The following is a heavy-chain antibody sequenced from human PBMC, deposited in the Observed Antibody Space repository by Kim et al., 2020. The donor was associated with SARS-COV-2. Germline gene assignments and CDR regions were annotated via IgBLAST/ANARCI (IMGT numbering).Heavy chain of an antibody. Sequence: VKGRFTISRDNSKNTLYLQMNSLRAEDTAVYYCARVRGIAAAGTVGWFDPWGQGTLVTVSS. CDR3: ARVRGIAAAGTVGWFDP. J-gene: IGHJ5*02. V-gene: IGHV3-30*01. D-gene: IGHD6-13*01.